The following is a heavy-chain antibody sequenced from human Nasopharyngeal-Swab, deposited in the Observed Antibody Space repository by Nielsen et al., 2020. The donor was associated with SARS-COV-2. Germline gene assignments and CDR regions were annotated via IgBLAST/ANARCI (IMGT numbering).Heavy chain of an antibody. Sequence: GGSLRLSCAASGFTFSSYSMNWVRQAPGKGLEWVSSISSSSSYIYYADSVKGRFTISGDNAKNSLYLQMNSLRAEDTAVYYCARDFSTVAGSFDYWGQGTLVTVSS. CDR3: ARDFSTVAGSFDY. D-gene: IGHD4-23*01. CDR1: GFTFSSYS. V-gene: IGHV3-21*01. CDR2: ISSSSSYI. J-gene: IGHJ4*02.